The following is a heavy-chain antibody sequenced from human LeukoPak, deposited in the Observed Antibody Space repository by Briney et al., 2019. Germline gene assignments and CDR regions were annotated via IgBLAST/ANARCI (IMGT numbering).Heavy chain of an antibody. CDR2: ISGSGGST. CDR1: GFTFSSYA. Sequence: QPGXSVRRSGAGSGFTFSSYAMSWVRQAPGKGREGVSAISGSGGSTYYADSVKGRFTIDRDNCKNTMYLKMKRQRAEDTAVYYCAKARDSSGWYFDFSGQGTLVTVSS. D-gene: IGHD6-19*01. J-gene: IGHJ4*02. CDR3: AKARDSSGWYFDF. V-gene: IGHV3-23*01.